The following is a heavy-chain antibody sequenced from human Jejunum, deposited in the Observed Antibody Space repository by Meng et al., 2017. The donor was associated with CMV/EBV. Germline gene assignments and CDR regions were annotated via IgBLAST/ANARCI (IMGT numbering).Heavy chain of an antibody. CDR3: ARADWGFVTPYYLDY. J-gene: IGHJ4*02. CDR2: IFPDDGDT. CDR1: SRYG. V-gene: IGHV5-51*01. Sequence: SRYGMAWVPQKPGKGLEWMGIIFPDDGDTRYSPSFEGQVTISADRSISTAYLQWNNLKASDTATYYCARADWGFVTPYYLDYWGQGTRVTVSS. D-gene: IGHD7-27*01.